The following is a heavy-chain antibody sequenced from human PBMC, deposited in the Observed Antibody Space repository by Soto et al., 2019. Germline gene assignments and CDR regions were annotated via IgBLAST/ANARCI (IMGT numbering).Heavy chain of an antibody. CDR2: ISAHNDNT. CDR1: GYTFTSYG. CDR3: ARGRYGDY. V-gene: IGHV1-18*01. D-gene: IGHD1-1*01. J-gene: IGHJ4*02. Sequence: QVHLVQSGAEVKKPGASVKVSCKCSGYTFTSYGITWVRQAPGQGLEWMGWISAHNDNTDYAQKLQGRVTVTRDTSTTTAYMELMSLRSDVTAVYYCARGRYGDYWGQGALVTVSS.